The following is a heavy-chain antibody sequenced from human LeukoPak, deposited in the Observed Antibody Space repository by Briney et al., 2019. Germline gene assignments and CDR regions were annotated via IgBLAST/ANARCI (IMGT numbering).Heavy chain of an antibody. CDR3: ARVRMGTDYYGSGTHAFDI. CDR2: INPNSGGT. J-gene: IGHJ3*02. D-gene: IGHD3-10*01. V-gene: IGHV1-2*02. CDR1: GYTFTGYY. Sequence: GASVKVSCKASGYTFTGYYMHWVRQAPGQGLEWMGWINPNSGGTNYAQKFQGRVTMTRDTSISTAYMELSRLRSDDTAVYYCARVRMGTDYYGSGTHAFDIWGQGTMVTVSS.